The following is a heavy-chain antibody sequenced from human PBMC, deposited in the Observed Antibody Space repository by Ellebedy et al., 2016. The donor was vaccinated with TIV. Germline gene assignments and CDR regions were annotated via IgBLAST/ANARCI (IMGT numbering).Heavy chain of an antibody. D-gene: IGHD3-10*01. CDR3: AKDGQRGVRTAFWYYYYYMDV. V-gene: IGHV3-23*01. J-gene: IGHJ6*03. CDR1: GFTFSSYA. Sequence: GGSLRLXCAASGFTFSSYAMSWVRQAPGKGLEWVSSFGGSAGGTYYADSVKGRFTISRDSSKNTLYLQMNSLRAEDTALYYCAKDGQRGVRTAFWYYYYYMDVWGKGTTVTVSS. CDR2: FGGSAGGT.